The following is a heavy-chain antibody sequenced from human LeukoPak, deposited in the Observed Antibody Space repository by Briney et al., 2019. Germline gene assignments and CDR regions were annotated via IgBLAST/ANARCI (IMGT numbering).Heavy chain of an antibody. CDR3: ARSGLNRFDS. Sequence: HPGGSLRLSCVASGFLFNNYEMNWVRQAPGKGLEWVSAFSGSGGNTYYADSVKGRFIISRDNSKNTLYLQMNSLRAEDTAVYYCARSGLNRFDSWGQGTLVTVSS. CDR2: FSGSGGNT. V-gene: IGHV3-23*01. J-gene: IGHJ4*02. D-gene: IGHD2-15*01. CDR1: GFLFNNYE.